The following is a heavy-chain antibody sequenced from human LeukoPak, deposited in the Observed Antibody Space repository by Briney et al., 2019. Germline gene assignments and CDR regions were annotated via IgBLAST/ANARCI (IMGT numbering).Heavy chain of an antibody. D-gene: IGHD4-17*01. CDR2: INPNSGGT. Sequence: ASVKVSCKASGYTFTGYYMHWVRQAPGQGLEWMRWINPNSGGTNYAQKFQGRVTMTRDTSISTAYMELSRLRSDDTAVCYCARLYDYGDYRWFDPWGQGTLVTVSS. V-gene: IGHV1-2*02. CDR1: GYTFTGYY. CDR3: ARLYDYGDYRWFDP. J-gene: IGHJ5*02.